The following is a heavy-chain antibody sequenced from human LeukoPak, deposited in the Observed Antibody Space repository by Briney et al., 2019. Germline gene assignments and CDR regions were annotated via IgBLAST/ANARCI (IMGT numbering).Heavy chain of an antibody. D-gene: IGHD6-13*01. CDR1: GGSISSGGYY. CDR3: ARRLGSSWSQHDAFDI. V-gene: IGHV4-31*03. CDR2: IYYSGST. J-gene: IGHJ3*02. Sequence: SETLSLTCTVSGGSISSGGYYWSWIRQHPGTGLEWIGYIYYSGSTYYNPSLKSRVTISVDTSKNQFSLKLSSVTAADTAVYYCARRLGSSWSQHDAFDIWGQGTMVTVSS.